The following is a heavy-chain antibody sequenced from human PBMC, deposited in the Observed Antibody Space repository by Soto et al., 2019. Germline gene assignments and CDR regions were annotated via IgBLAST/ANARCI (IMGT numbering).Heavy chain of an antibody. Sequence: PGGSLRLSCAVSGFSLTSCSITWVRQVPGKGLEWVSYISPSGATIHYADSVKGRFTISRDNAKNSLYLQMNSLRAEDTALYYCAKDINYYDSSGPGYWGQGTLVTVSS. J-gene: IGHJ4*02. CDR2: ISPSGATI. CDR1: GFSLTSCS. D-gene: IGHD3-22*01. V-gene: IGHV3-48*04. CDR3: AKDINYYDSSGPGY.